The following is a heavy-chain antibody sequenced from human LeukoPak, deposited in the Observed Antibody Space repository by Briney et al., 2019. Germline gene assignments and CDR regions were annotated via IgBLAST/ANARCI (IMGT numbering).Heavy chain of an antibody. Sequence: ASVKVSCKASGYTFTGYYMHWVRQAPGQGLEWMGWINPNSGGTNYAQKFQGRVTMTRDTSISTAYMELSRLGSDDTAVYYCARDCGTNCYSGDPWGQGTLVTVSS. V-gene: IGHV1-2*02. CDR2: INPNSGGT. D-gene: IGHD2-2*01. CDR3: ARDCGTNCYSGDP. CDR1: GYTFTGYY. J-gene: IGHJ5*02.